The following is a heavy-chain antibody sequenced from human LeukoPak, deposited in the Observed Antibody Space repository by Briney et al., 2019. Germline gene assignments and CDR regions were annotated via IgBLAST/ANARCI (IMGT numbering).Heavy chain of an antibody. D-gene: IGHD5-18*01. Sequence: SVKVSCKASGGTFSSYAISWVRQAPGQGLEWMGRIIPIFGIANHAQKFQGRVTITADKSTSTAYMELGSLRSEDTAVYYCATDTAMAGTYYYYGMDVWGQGTTVTVSS. J-gene: IGHJ6*02. CDR2: IIPIFGIA. CDR1: GGTFSSYA. CDR3: ATDTAMAGTYYYYGMDV. V-gene: IGHV1-69*04.